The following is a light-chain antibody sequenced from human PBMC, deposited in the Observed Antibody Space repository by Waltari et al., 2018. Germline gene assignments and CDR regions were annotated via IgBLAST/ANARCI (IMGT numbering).Light chain of an antibody. Sequence: ERVLTQSPAPLSMSPGDRVTLSCRATQSVSRSLDWYQQKPGQAPRLLIYDTSTRATGVPARFSGSGSGTEFTLTINSLQSEDFAVYYCQQYNEWPLTFGGGTKVEI. CDR2: DTS. CDR3: QQYNEWPLT. CDR1: QSVSRS. V-gene: IGKV3-15*01. J-gene: IGKJ4*01.